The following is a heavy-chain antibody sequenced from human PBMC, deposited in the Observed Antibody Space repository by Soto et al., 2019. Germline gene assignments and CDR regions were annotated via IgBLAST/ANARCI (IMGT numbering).Heavy chain of an antibody. Sequence: QVQLVQSGAEVKKPGSSVKVSCKASGASFRREALNWGRQAPGQGPECMGNIRPFFGTAAYAPKFQGRVNSTADVSTTTVYMNMRTLIFEDTPVYYCASRHEFGGNSEAFDVWGQGTMVIVSS. V-gene: IGHV1-69*15. CDR2: IRPFFGTA. D-gene: IGHD2-15*01. J-gene: IGHJ3*01. CDR3: ASRHEFGGNSEAFDV. CDR1: GASFRREA.